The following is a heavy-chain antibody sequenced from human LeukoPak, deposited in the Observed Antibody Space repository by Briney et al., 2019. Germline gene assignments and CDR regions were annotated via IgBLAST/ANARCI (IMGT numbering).Heavy chain of an antibody. CDR3: ATDVHPGNNWFDP. V-gene: IGHV3-30*02. CDR1: GFSFNDFA. D-gene: IGHD1-1*01. CDR2: IRYDGSNK. J-gene: IGHJ5*02. Sequence: GGSLRLSCAASGFSFNDFAMHWVRQAPGKGLEWVAFIRYDGSNKFYADSVKGRFTISRDNSKHTLYLQMNRLRTEDTAVYYCATDVHPGNNWFDPWGQGTLVTVS.